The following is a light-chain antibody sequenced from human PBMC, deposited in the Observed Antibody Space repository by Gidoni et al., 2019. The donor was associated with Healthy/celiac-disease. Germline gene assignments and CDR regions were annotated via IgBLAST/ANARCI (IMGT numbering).Light chain of an antibody. J-gene: IGKJ3*01. V-gene: IGKV3-20*01. CDR1: QSVSSSY. CDR2: GAS. Sequence: EIVLTQSPGTLSLSPGERATLSCRASQSVSSSYLAWYQQKPGQAPRLLIYGASSRATGIPDRFSGSGSGTDFTLPISRLAPEDFAVYYCQQYGSSSGFTFGPXTKVDIK. CDR3: QQYGSSSGFT.